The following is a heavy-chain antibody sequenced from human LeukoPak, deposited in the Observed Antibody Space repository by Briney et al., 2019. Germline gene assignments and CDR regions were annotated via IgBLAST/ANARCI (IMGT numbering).Heavy chain of an antibody. CDR3: AAANNYYYFDY. CDR2: IYHSGST. D-gene: IGHD1-1*01. CDR1: GGSVSSSY. Sequence: SETLSLTCTASGGSVSSSYWNWIRQSPGKGLEWIGNIYHSGSTNYNPSLKSRVTMSLDTSKNQFSLNLTSVTAADTAVYYCAAANNYYYFDYWGQGTLVTVSS. J-gene: IGHJ4*02. V-gene: IGHV4-59*02.